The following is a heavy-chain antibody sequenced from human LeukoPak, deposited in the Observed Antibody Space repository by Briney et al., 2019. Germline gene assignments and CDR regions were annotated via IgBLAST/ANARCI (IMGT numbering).Heavy chain of an antibody. Sequence: PSETLSLTCTVSGGSISSGDYYWSWIRQPPGKGLEWIGRFHHGGSPSYNPSLQSRVTISADTSKNQFSLNLRSVTDADTAVYYCARGLPTDKIDYWGQGTLVTVSS. CDR1: GGSISSGDYY. CDR2: FHHGGSP. V-gene: IGHV4-30-4*01. J-gene: IGHJ4*02. D-gene: IGHD4-17*01. CDR3: ARGLPTDKIDY.